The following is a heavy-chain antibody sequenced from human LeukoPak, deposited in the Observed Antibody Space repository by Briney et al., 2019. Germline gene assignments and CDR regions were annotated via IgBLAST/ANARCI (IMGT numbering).Heavy chain of an antibody. CDR1: GGSISSSSYY. CDR3: ARQWLVPSGFDP. J-gene: IGHJ5*02. D-gene: IGHD6-19*01. V-gene: IGHV4-39*01. CDR2: IYYSGST. Sequence: SGTLSLTCTVSGGSISSSSYYWGWIRQPPGKGLEWIGSIYYSGSTYYNPSLKSRVTISVDTSKNQFSLKLSSVTAADTAVYYCARQWLVPSGFDPWGQGTLVTVSS.